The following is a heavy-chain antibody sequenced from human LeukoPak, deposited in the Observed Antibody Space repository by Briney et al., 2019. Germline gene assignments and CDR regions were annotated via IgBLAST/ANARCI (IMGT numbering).Heavy chain of an antibody. Sequence: GGSLRLSCAASGFTFSSYWMHWVRQAPGKGLVWVSRVNSDGSSTSYADSVKGRFTISRDNAKNTLYLQMNSLRAEDTAVYYCARVPIAAAGIRGKYYYYYGMDVWGQGTTVTVSS. J-gene: IGHJ6*02. CDR2: VNSDGSST. D-gene: IGHD6-13*01. CDR3: ARVPIAAAGIRGKYYYYYGMDV. V-gene: IGHV3-74*01. CDR1: GFTFSSYW.